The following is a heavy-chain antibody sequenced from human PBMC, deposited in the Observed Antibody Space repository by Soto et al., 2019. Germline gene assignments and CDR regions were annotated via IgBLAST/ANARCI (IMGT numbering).Heavy chain of an antibody. D-gene: IGHD2-21*01. V-gene: IGHV3-30-3*01. Sequence: GGSLRLSCAASGFTFSSFGLHWVRQAPGKGLEWVAVIPYDGSNKYYADSVKGRFTISRDNSKNTLYLQIHSLRAEDTAVYYCARGLPAWLLLPGAMDVWGQGTTVTVSS. J-gene: IGHJ6*02. CDR1: GFTFSSFG. CDR2: IPYDGSNK. CDR3: ARGLPAWLLLPGAMDV.